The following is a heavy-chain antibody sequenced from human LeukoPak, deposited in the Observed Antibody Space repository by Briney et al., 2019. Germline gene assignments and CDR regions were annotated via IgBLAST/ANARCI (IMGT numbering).Heavy chain of an antibody. V-gene: IGHV3-9*03. J-gene: IGHJ4*02. CDR1: GFTFDDYA. D-gene: IGHD6-19*01. Sequence: SLRLSCAASGFTFDDYAMHWVRHAPGKGLEWVSGISWDSGSIGYADSVKGRFTISRDNAKNSLYLQMNSLRAEDMALYYCAKESGSGRTYFDYWGQGTLVTVSS. CDR2: ISWDSGSI. CDR3: AKESGSGRTYFDY.